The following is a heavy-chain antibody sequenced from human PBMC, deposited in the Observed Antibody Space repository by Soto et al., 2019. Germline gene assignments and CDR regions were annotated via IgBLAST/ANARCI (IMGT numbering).Heavy chain of an antibody. D-gene: IGHD5-12*01. V-gene: IGHV4-39*01. CDR1: GGSISSSSYY. CDR2: IYYSGST. J-gene: IGHJ4*02. Sequence: PSETLSLTCTVSGGSISSSSYYWGWIRQPPGKGLEWIGSIYYSGSTYYNPSLKSRGTISVDTSKNQFSLKLSSVTAADTAVYYCARHLDDSIVATRYFDSWGQGTLVTVSP. CDR3: ARHLDDSIVATRYFDS.